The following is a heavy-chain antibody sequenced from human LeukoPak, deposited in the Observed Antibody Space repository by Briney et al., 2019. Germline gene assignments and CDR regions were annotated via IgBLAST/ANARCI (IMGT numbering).Heavy chain of an antibody. Sequence: SETLTLTCTVSGCSVSSTAYSWIWLPQPPGMELEWIGNIFYRGHTNYNPSLKSRVTISVDTSKNQFSLKLSSVTAADTAVYYCARGRGIQLPPYFDHWGQGTLVTVSS. D-gene: IGHD1-1*01. CDR1: GCSVSSTAYS. V-gene: IGHV4-61*08. J-gene: IGHJ4*02. CDR3: ARGRGIQLPPYFDH. CDR2: IFYRGHT.